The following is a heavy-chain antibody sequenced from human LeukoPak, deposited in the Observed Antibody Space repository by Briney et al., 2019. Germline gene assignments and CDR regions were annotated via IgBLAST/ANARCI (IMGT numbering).Heavy chain of an antibody. CDR3: ARAHSGYSGYDLDYYMDV. V-gene: IGHV1-2*02. D-gene: IGHD5-12*01. Sequence: ASVKVSCKASGYTFTGYYMHWVRQAPGQGLEWMGWINPNSGGTNYAQKFQGRVTMTRDTSISTAYMELSRPRSDDTAVYYCARAHSGYSGYDLDYYMDVWGKGTTVTVSS. CDR1: GYTFTGYY. J-gene: IGHJ6*03. CDR2: INPNSGGT.